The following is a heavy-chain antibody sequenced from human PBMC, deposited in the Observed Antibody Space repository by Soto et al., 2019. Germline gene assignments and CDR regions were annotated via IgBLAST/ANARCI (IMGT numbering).Heavy chain of an antibody. CDR1: DDSISSTTYY. V-gene: IGHV4-39*01. CDR2: IYYSGNT. J-gene: IGHJ5*02. CDR3: ARHDGSNWFDP. Sequence: PSETLSLTCSVSDDSISSTTYYWGWVRQPPGKGLEWIGSIYYSGNTFYNPSLKSRVTLSVDTSKNQFSLKLSSVTAADTAVYYCARHDGSNWFDPWGQGTLVTVSS. D-gene: IGHD2-15*01.